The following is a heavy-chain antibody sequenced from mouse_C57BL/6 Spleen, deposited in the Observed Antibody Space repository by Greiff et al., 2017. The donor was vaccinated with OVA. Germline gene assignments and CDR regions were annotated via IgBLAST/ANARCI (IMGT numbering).Heavy chain of an antibody. CDR2: INPNNGGT. Sequence: DVQLQESGPELVKPGASVKIPCKASGYTFTDYNMDWVKQSHGKSLEWIGDINPNNGGTIYNQKFKGKATLTVDKSSSTAYMELRSLTSEDTAVYYCARFYDGYYVYFDYWGQGTTLTVSS. V-gene: IGHV1-18*01. J-gene: IGHJ2*01. CDR3: ARFYDGYYVYFDY. D-gene: IGHD2-3*01. CDR1: GYTFTDYN.